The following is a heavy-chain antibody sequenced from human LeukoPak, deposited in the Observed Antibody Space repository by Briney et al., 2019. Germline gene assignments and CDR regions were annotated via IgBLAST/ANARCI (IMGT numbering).Heavy chain of an antibody. Sequence: AETLSLTCTVSGCSISSSSYYWGWIRQPPGKGLEWIGSIYYSGSTYYNPSLKSRVTISVDTSKNQFSLKLSSVTAADTAVYYCARDRDSSGYLFWGYFDYWGQGTLVTVSS. CDR2: IYYSGST. D-gene: IGHD3-22*01. CDR1: GCSISSSSYY. CDR3: ARDRDSSGYLFWGYFDY. J-gene: IGHJ4*02. V-gene: IGHV4-39*07.